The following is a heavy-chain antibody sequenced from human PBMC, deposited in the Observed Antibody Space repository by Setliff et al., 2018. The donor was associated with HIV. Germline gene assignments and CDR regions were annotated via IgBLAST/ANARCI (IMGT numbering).Heavy chain of an antibody. Sequence: GGSLRLSCAASGFIFSDYWMHWVRQAPGKGLVWVSRINTDGSTSSYADSVKGRFTISRDNSKNTVYLQMNSLKTEDTAVYYCVRGVQFMEWLEGGQGTLVTV. J-gene: IGHJ4*02. CDR1: GFIFSDYW. V-gene: IGHV3-74*01. CDR2: INTDGSTS. CDR3: VRGVQFMEWLE. D-gene: IGHD3-3*01.